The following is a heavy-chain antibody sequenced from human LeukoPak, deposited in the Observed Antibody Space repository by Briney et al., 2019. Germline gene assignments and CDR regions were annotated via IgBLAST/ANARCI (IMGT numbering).Heavy chain of an antibody. CDR2: FSNSGTT. CDR3: VGESPNKDLAENYYYYYMDV. Sequence: SETLSLTCSVSSASISRSSYYWGLIRQAPGKGLEWIGSFSNSGTTYYRSSLKSRVTISVDTSKNQFSLRMNSVTAADTGVYYCVGESPNKDLAENYYYYYMDVWGKGTTVAVSS. J-gene: IGHJ6*03. CDR1: SASISRSSYY. V-gene: IGHV4-39*01. D-gene: IGHD3-10*01.